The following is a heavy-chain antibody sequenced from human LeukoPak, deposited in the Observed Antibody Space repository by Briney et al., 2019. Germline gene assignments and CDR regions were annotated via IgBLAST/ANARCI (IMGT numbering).Heavy chain of an antibody. V-gene: IGHV1-2*02. CDR3: ARDGHFDY. J-gene: IGHJ4*02. CDR1: GYTFTRYN. CDR2: INPNSGGT. Sequence: ASVKVSCKASGYTFTRYNMQWLRQAPGQGLEWMGWINPNSGGTNYAQKFQGRVAMTRDTSISTAYMELSRLRSGDTAVYYCARDGHFDYWGQGTLVTVSS.